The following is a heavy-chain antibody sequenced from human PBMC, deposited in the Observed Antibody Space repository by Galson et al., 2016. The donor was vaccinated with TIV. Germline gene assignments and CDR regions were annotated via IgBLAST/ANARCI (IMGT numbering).Heavy chain of an antibody. CDR1: GGTFSSYV. CDR3: ASDRNTAFDTYHYYYGMDV. CDR2: IIPLFRTT. Sequence: SVKVSCKASGGTFSSYVFNWVRLAPGQGLEWMGGIIPLFRTTNYAQKFQGRVTITADESTNTAYMELDSLSSGDTAVYYCASDRNTAFDTYHYYYGMDVWGQGTTVTVSS. D-gene: IGHD5-18*01. V-gene: IGHV1-69*13. J-gene: IGHJ6*02.